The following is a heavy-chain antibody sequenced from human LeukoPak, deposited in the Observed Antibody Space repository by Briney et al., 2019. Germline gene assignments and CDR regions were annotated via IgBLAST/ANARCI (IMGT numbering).Heavy chain of an antibody. CDR2: TYYRANT. CDR3: ARQTGSGLFILP. V-gene: IGHV4-39*01. Sequence: SETLSLTCTVSGGSIDSTSYYWGWFRQPPGKGLEWIGTTYYRANTYYNPSLTSRVSISVDTSKRQFSLRLTSVTAADTAVYYCARQTGSGLFILPGGQGTLVTVSS. J-gene: IGHJ4*02. D-gene: IGHD3/OR15-3a*01. CDR1: GGSIDSTSYY.